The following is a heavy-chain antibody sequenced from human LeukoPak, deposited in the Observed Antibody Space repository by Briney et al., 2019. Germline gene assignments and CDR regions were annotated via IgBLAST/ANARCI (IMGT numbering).Heavy chain of an antibody. CDR1: GGSISSGGYY. D-gene: IGHD5-18*01. CDR3: AREGVDTAMAETDDAFDI. J-gene: IGHJ3*02. Sequence: SETLSLTCTVSGGSISSGGYYWSWIRQHPGKGLEWIGYIYYSGSTYYNPSLKSRVTISVDTSKNQFSLKLSSVTAADTAVYYCAREGVDTAMAETDDAFDIWGRGTMVTVSS. CDR2: IYYSGST. V-gene: IGHV4-31*03.